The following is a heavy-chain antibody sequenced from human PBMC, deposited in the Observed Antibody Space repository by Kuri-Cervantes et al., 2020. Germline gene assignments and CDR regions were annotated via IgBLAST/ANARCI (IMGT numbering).Heavy chain of an antibody. J-gene: IGHJ4*02. CDR2: IWYDGSNK. CDR3: ARSSYDSSGYYYLGLDY. V-gene: IGHV3-33*01. CDR1: GFTFSSYG. Sequence: GESLKISCAASGFTFSSYGMHWVRQAPGKGLEWVAVIWYDGSNKYYADSVEGRFTISRDNSKNTLYLQMNSLRAEDTAVYYCARSSYDSSGYYYLGLDYWGQGTLVTVSS. D-gene: IGHD3-22*01.